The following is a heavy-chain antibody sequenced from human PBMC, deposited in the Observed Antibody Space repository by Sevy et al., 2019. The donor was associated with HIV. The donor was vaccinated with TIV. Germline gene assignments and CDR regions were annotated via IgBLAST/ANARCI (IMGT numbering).Heavy chain of an antibody. CDR2: IWYDRSNK. V-gene: IGHV3-33*01. J-gene: IGHJ4*02. CDR1: GFTFSSYG. CDR3: ARDGGIVVVPAAIDLPFDY. Sequence: GGSRRLSCAASGFTFSSYGMHWVRQAPGKGLEWVAVIWYDRSNKYYADSVKGRFTISRDNSKNTLYLQMNSLRAEDTAVYYCARDGGIVVVPAAIDLPFDYWGQGTLVTVSS. D-gene: IGHD2-2*02.